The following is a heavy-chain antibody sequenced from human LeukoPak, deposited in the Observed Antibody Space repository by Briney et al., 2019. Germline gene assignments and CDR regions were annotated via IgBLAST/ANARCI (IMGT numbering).Heavy chain of an antibody. CDR1: GYTFTSYG. V-gene: IGHV1-18*01. CDR3: ARVLVDIVVVPAANDYYYGMDV. Sequence: ASVKVSCKASGYTFTSYGISWVRQAPGQGLEWMGWISAYNGNTNYAQKLQGRVTMTTDTFTSTAYMELRSLRSDDTAVYYCARVLVDIVVVPAANDYYYGMDVWGQGTTVTVSS. D-gene: IGHD2-2*01. CDR2: ISAYNGNT. J-gene: IGHJ6*02.